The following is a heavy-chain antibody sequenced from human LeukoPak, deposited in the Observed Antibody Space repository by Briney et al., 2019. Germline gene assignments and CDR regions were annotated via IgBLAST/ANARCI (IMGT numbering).Heavy chain of an antibody. J-gene: IGHJ4*02. Sequence: GGSLRLSCAASGFTFSSYAMSWVRQAPGKGLEWVSAISGSGGSTYYADSVKGRFTISRDNSKNTLYLQMNSLRAEDTAVYYCAAYGSGSYYNLPWGQGTLVTVSS. V-gene: IGHV3-23*01. CDR2: ISGSGGST. CDR3: AAYGSGSYYNLP. D-gene: IGHD3-10*01. CDR1: GFTFSSYA.